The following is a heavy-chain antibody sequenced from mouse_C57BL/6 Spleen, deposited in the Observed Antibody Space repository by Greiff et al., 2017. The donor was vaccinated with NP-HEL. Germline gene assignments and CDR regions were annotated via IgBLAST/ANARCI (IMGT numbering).Heavy chain of an antibody. V-gene: IGHV1-69*01. J-gene: IGHJ2*01. Sequence: VQLQQPGAELVMPGASVKLSCKASGYTFTSYWMHWVKQRPGQGLEWIGEIDPSDSYTNYNQKFKGKSTLTVDKSSSTAYMQLSSLTSEDSAVYYCARKNFGSSDSYYFYYWGQGTTLTVSS. D-gene: IGHD1-1*01. CDR1: GYTFTSYW. CDR3: ARKNFGSSDSYYFYY. CDR2: IDPSDSYT.